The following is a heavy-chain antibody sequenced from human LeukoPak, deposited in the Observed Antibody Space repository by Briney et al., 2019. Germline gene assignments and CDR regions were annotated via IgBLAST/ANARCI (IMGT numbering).Heavy chain of an antibody. D-gene: IGHD3-22*01. J-gene: IGHJ6*03. CDR1: GGSISSSSYY. Sequence: PSETLSLTRTVSGGSISSSSYYWGWIRQPPGKGLEWIGSIYYSGSTYYNPSLKSRVTISVDTSKNQFSLKLSSVTAADTAVYYCARHGNYYDSSGYGAYYYYYMDVWGKGTTVTVSS. CDR2: IYYSGST. CDR3: ARHGNYYDSSGYGAYYYYYMDV. V-gene: IGHV4-39*01.